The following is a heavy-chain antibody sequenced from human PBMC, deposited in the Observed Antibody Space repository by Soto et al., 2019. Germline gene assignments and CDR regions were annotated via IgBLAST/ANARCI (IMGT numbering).Heavy chain of an antibody. J-gene: IGHJ6*02. CDR1: GGSNSGVGHT. CDR2: IYPGGST. D-gene: IGHD2-21*01. V-gene: IGHV4-30-2*01. Sequence: SNTLSLTSAFSGGSNSGVGHTWNWIPQPPGKGLEWIGYIYPGGSTYSTPSLKSRVTISIDRSKNQFSLELSSVTAADTAVYYCARTGYCGGDCYHGMDVWGQGTTVTVSS. CDR3: ARTGYCGGDCYHGMDV.